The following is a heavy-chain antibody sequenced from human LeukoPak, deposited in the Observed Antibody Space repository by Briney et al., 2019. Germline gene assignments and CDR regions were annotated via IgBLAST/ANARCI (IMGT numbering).Heavy chain of an antibody. CDR2: IGSSGGGT. J-gene: IGHJ3*02. Sequence: GRSLRLSCAASGFTFSSYPMHWVRQAPGKGLEWVSGIGSSGGGTYYADSVKGRFTISRDTSKDTVYLQMDSLRAEDTAIYYCAKIHQNRVVVGAKGAFDIWGQGTVVTVSS. V-gene: IGHV3-23*01. CDR1: GFTFSSYP. CDR3: AKIHQNRVVVGAKGAFDI. D-gene: IGHD2-15*01.